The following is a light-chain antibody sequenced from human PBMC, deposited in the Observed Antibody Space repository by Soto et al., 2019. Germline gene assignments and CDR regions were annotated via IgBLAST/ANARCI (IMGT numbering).Light chain of an antibody. CDR1: QSVNIY. CDR3: QQRSNWRVT. V-gene: IGKV3-11*01. J-gene: IGKJ4*01. Sequence: EIVMTQSPATLSLSPGERATLSCRASQSVNIYLAWYQQKPGQAPRLLIYDASNRATGIPARFSGSGFGTDFTLTISSLEPEDIAVYYCQQRSNWRVTFGGGTKVDIK. CDR2: DAS.